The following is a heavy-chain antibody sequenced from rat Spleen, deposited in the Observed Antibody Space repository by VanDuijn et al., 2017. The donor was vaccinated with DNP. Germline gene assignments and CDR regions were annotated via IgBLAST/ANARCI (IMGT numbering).Heavy chain of an antibody. CDR1: GFTFNYYW. J-gene: IGHJ2*01. V-gene: IGHV5-31*01. D-gene: IGHD1-1*01. CDR3: GRVGDLHYGGDGDVLDV. Sequence: EVQLVESGGDLVQPGRSLKLSCVASGFTFNYYWMAWVRQVPGKGLEWIASITSGSGSTSYLDSVRGRFTISRDDAKDTLSLQMNSLRSEETATYYCGRVGDLHYGGDGDVLDVWGQGVMVTVSS. CDR2: ITSGSGST.